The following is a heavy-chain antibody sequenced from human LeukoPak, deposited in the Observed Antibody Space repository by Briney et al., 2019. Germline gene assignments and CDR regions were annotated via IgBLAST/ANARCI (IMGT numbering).Heavy chain of an antibody. J-gene: IGHJ6*02. Sequence: GASVKVSCKASGYTFTSYGVSWVRQAPGQGLEWMGCISAYNGNTNYAQKVQARVTMTRDTSTSTAYMELRSLRSDDTAVYYCARGLPWGQNSLYGMDVWGQGTTVTVSS. V-gene: IGHV1-18*01. CDR3: ARGLPWGQNSLYGMDV. D-gene: IGHD7-27*01. CDR1: GYTFTSYG. CDR2: ISAYNGNT.